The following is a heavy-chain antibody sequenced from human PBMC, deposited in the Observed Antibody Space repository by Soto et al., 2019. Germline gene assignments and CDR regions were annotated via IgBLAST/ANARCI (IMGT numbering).Heavy chain of an antibody. Sequence: SETLSLTCTVSGGSISSYYWSWIRQPPGKGLEWIGYIYYSGSTNYNPSLKSRVTISVDTSKNQFSLKLSSVTAADTAVYYCARYPHYACRSGYYPYGMDVWGQGSTVTVSS. D-gene: IGHD3-3*01. J-gene: IGHJ6*02. CDR3: ARYPHYACRSGYYPYGMDV. V-gene: IGHV4-59*01. CDR1: GGSISSYY. CDR2: IYYSGST.